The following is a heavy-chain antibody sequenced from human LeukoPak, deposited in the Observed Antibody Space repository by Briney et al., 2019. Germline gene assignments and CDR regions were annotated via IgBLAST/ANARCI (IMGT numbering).Heavy chain of an antibody. J-gene: IGHJ4*02. CDR3: ARIPVAGESYAY. V-gene: IGHV1-69*01. CDR2: IIPIFGTA. Sequence: RASVKVSCKASGGTFSSYAISWVRQAPGQGLEWMGGIIPIFGTANYAQKFQGRVTITADESTSTAYMELSSLRSEDTAVYYCARIPVAGESYAYWGQGTLVTVSS. D-gene: IGHD6-19*01. CDR1: GGTFSSYA.